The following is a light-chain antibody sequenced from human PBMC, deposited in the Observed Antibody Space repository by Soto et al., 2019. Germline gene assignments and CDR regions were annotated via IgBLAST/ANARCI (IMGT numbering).Light chain of an antibody. V-gene: IGLV1-40*01. CDR3: QSYDSPVSGSEFV. CDR1: SSNIGSGYD. Sequence: QSVLTQPPSVSGAPGQGVTISCTGSSSNIGSGYDVHWYQQFPGTAPKLLIYGNTNRPSGVPDRFSGSKSGTSATLAITGLQAEDEAVYYCQSYDSPVSGSEFVFGGGTQVTVL. CDR2: GNT. J-gene: IGLJ2*01.